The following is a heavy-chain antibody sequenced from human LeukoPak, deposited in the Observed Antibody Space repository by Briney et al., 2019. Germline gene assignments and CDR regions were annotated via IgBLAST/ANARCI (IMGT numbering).Heavy chain of an antibody. CDR2: IKSKSERGTT. CDR3: TSNLYCSTSSCYTLDN. Sequence: GGSLRLSCAASGFTFSNGWMSWVRRAPGKGLEWVGRIKSKSERGTTDYAAPVKGRFTISRDGSTNTVYLHMNSLKTEDTAEYFCTSNLYCSTSSCYTLDNWGQGTLVAVSP. J-gene: IGHJ4*02. CDR1: GFTFSNGW. D-gene: IGHD2-2*02. V-gene: IGHV3-15*01.